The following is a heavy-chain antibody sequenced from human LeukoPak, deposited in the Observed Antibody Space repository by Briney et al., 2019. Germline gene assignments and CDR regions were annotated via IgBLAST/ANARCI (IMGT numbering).Heavy chain of an antibody. CDR1: GGSFSGYY. CDR3: ARVRTHWYFDL. D-gene: IGHD3/OR15-3a*01. J-gene: IGHJ2*01. Sequence: PSETLSLTCAVYGGSFSGYYWTWIRQPPGKGLEWIGEMGQSGSANYNPSLKSRVTISVDTSKNQFSLKLSSVTAADTAVYYCARVRTHWYFDLWGRGTLVTLPS. V-gene: IGHV4-34*01. CDR2: MGQSGSA.